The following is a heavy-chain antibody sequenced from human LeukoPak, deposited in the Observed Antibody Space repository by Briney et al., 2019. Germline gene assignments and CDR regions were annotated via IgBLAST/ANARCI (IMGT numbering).Heavy chain of an antibody. V-gene: IGHV1-3*03. CDR3: ARRGIGSGWIAFDY. Sequence: ASVKVSCKASGYTFTNYAMHWVRQAPGQRLEWMGWINAGNGNTKYSQDFQGRVTITRDTSASTAYMELSSLRSEDMAVYYCARRGIGSGWIAFDYWGQGTLVTVSS. J-gene: IGHJ4*02. CDR2: INAGNGNT. D-gene: IGHD6-19*01. CDR1: GYTFTNYA.